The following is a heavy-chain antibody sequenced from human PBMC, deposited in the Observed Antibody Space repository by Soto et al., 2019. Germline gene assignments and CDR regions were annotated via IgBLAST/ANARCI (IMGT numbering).Heavy chain of an antibody. CDR2: ISYDGSNK. Sequence: GGSLRLSCAASGFTFSSYGMHWVRQAPGKGLEWVAVISYDGSNKYYADSVKGRFTISRDNSKNTLYLQMNSLRAEDTAVYYCAKDPSSGWPYYYYYYMDVWGKGTTVTVSS. CDR1: GFTFSSYG. D-gene: IGHD6-19*01. J-gene: IGHJ6*03. V-gene: IGHV3-30*18. CDR3: AKDPSSGWPYYYYYYMDV.